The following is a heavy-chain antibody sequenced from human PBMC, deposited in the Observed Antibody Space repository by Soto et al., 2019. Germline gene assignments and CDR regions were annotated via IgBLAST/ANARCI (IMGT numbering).Heavy chain of an antibody. CDR3: AKPDTHPFDY. CDR1: GFTFSSYA. J-gene: IGHJ4*02. V-gene: IGHV3-30-3*02. Sequence: QVQLVESGGGVVQPGRSLRLSCAASGFTFSSYAMHWVRQAPGKGLEWVAVISYDGSNKYYADSVKGRFTISRDNSKNTLYLQMNSLRAEDTAVYYCAKPDTHPFDYWGQGTLVTVSS. CDR2: ISYDGSNK.